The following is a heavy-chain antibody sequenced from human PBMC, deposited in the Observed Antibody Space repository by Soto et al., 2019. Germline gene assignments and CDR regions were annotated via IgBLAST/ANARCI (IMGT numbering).Heavy chain of an antibody. J-gene: IGHJ4*02. Sequence: GGSLRLSCAASGFNFRNFAMSWVRQAPGEGLESVSAISASGDTTYYADSVKGRFTISRDNSKNTLYLQMNSLRAEDTALYYCAKPPAWQLLQGSSLYFDYWGQGALVTVSS. CDR2: ISASGDTT. V-gene: IGHV3-23*01. CDR3: AKPPAWQLLQGSSLYFDY. D-gene: IGHD3-10*01. CDR1: GFNFRNFA.